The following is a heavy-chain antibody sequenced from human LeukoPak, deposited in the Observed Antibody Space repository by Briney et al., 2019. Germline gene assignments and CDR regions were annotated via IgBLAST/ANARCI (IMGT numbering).Heavy chain of an antibody. CDR2: IIPIFGTA. D-gene: IGHD3-22*01. V-gene: IGHV1-69*01. CDR1: GGTFSSYA. J-gene: IGHJ6*02. Sequence: GSSVKVSCKASGGTFSSYAISWVRQAPGQGLEWMGGIIPIFGTANYAQKFQGRVTITADESTSTAYMELRSLRSDDTAVYYCAREPAYDSSGYYYVSYYYYYGMDVWGQGTTVTVSS. CDR3: AREPAYDSSGYYYVSYYYYYGMDV.